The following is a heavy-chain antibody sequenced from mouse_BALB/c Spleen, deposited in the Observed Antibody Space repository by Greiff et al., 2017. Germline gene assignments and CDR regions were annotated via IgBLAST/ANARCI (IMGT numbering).Heavy chain of an antibody. Sequence: VQLQQSGPGLVQPSQSLSITCTVSGFSLTSYGVHWVRQSPGKGLEWLGVIWSGGSTDYNAAFISRLSISKDNSKSQVFFKMSSLQANDTAIYYCARNDPRSTRITLDVWGAGTTVTVSS. CDR1: GFSLTSYG. V-gene: IGHV2-2*02. CDR2: IWSGGST. J-gene: IGHJ1*01. CDR3: ARNDPRSTRITLDV. D-gene: IGHD2-4*01.